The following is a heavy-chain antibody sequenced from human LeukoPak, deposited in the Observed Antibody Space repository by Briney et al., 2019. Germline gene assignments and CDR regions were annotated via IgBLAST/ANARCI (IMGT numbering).Heavy chain of an antibody. CDR1: GFTFSSYS. Sequence: PGGSLRLSCAASGFTFSSYSMNWVRQAPGKGLEWVSYIGAAGSTIYYADSVKGRFTISRDNAKNSLFLQMNSLRAEGTAVYYCARDSSTYAGPPDYWGQGTLVTVSS. J-gene: IGHJ4*02. CDR2: IGAAGSTI. D-gene: IGHD2-2*01. V-gene: IGHV3-48*01. CDR3: ARDSSTYAGPPDY.